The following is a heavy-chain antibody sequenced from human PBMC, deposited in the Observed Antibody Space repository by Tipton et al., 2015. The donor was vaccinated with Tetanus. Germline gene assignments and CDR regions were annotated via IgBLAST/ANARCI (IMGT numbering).Heavy chain of an antibody. CDR3: ARQDKRFVGYYDAMDV. Sequence: SLRLSCAASGFTLSAYYMSWIRLAPGKGLEWISYISHTGTTTYYSASVMGRFTVSRDNTKNSLYLEINSLRAEDTAVYYCARQDKRFVGYYDAMDVWGQGTTVIVSS. CDR2: ISHTGTTT. J-gene: IGHJ6*02. CDR1: GFTLSAYY. V-gene: IGHV3-11*04. D-gene: IGHD3-3*01.